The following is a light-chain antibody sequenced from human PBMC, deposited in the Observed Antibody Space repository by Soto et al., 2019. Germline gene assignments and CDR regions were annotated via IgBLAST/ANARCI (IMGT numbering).Light chain of an antibody. CDR3: QQYVISVT. V-gene: IGKV3-20*01. Sequence: VLTQSPVTLSLSPGGSATLSCRASQNINNNYLAWYQHKPGQAPRLLMYDASLRATGVPDRFSGSGSGTDFTLTITRLEPQDSAIYYCQQYVISVTFGQGTRLEIK. CDR1: QNINNNY. J-gene: IGKJ5*01. CDR2: DAS.